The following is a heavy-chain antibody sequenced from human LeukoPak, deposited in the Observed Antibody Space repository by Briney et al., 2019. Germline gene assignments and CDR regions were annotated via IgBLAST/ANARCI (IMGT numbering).Heavy chain of an antibody. D-gene: IGHD3-22*01. J-gene: IGHJ4*02. Sequence: GASVKVSCKASGYTFTSYGISWVRQAPGQGLEWMGWISAYNGNTNYAQNFQGRVTMTTDTPTSTAYMELRSLRSDDTAVYYCARALFYDNSGFYNWGQGTLVTVSS. V-gene: IGHV1-18*01. CDR1: GYTFTSYG. CDR3: ARALFYDNSGFYN. CDR2: ISAYNGNT.